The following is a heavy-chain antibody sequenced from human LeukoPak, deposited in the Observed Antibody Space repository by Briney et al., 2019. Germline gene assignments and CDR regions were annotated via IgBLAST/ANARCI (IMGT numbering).Heavy chain of an antibody. CDR1: GFTFSMSV. J-gene: IGHJ4*02. V-gene: IGHV3-23*01. CDR3: TKDPNHKEVGGPYR. D-gene: IGHD1-26*01. Sequence: GGSLRLSCTASGFTFSMSVMSWFRQLPGKGLQWVSDIAAYGAPIYYADSVRGRFTISRDNSKNTLFLQMNNLRAEDTAIYYCTKDPNHKEVGGPYRWGRGTLVTVSS. CDR2: IAAYGAPI.